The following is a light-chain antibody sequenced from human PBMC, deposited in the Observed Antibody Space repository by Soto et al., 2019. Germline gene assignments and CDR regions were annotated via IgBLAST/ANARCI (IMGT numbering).Light chain of an antibody. Sequence: DIQMNQSPSSLSASVGDRVTITCQASQGITNYLNWYQQKPGQAPKLLIYDASNLQTGVPSRFRGSGSGTDFTFTISSLQPEDIATYYCQQYNSLPLTFGGGTKVEIK. CDR3: QQYNSLPLT. CDR1: QGITNY. CDR2: DAS. V-gene: IGKV1-33*01. J-gene: IGKJ4*01.